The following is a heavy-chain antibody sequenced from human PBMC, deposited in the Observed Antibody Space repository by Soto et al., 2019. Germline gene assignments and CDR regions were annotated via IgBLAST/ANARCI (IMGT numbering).Heavy chain of an antibody. Sequence: ASVKLSCTASGYPFSRYYISWVRHAPVQGLGWMGGINPSGGITTYAQKFQGRVTMTSDTSTRTVYMGLNSLRAGDTAVFYRARDSPIHAAFAYYYYYGMDVWGQGTTVTVSS. CDR3: ARDSPIHAAFAYYYYYGMDV. D-gene: IGHD6-13*01. V-gene: IGHV1-46*01. J-gene: IGHJ6*02. CDR2: INPSGGIT. CDR1: GYPFSRYY.